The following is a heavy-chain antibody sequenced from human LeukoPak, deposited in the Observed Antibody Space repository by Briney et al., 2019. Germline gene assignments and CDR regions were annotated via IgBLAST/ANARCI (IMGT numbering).Heavy chain of an antibody. V-gene: IGHV4-28*01. CDR2: IYYSGST. D-gene: IGHD3-22*01. J-gene: IGHJ3*02. CDR3: ARSLDYYDSRGAFDI. Sequence: PSETLSLTCAVSGYSISSSNWWGWIRQPPGKGLEWIGYIYYSGSTYYNPSLKSRVTMSVDTSKNQFSLKLSSVTAVDTAVYYCARSLDYYDSRGAFDIWGQRTIVPVSS. CDR1: GYSISSSNW.